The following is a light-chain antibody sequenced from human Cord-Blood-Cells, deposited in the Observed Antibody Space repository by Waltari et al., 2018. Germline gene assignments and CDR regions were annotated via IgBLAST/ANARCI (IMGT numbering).Light chain of an antibody. CDR2: DVS. V-gene: IGLV2-14*01. CDR1: SSDGGGYNY. Sequence: QSALTQPASVSGSPGQSLTISCPGTSSDGGGYNYVSWYKQHPGKAPKLMIYDVSKRPSGVSNRFSGSKSGNTASLTISGLQAEDEADYYCSSYTSSSTYVFGTGTKVTVL. CDR3: SSYTSSSTYV. J-gene: IGLJ1*01.